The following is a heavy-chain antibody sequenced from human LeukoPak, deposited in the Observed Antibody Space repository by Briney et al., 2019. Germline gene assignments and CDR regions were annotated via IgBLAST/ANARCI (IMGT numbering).Heavy chain of an antibody. V-gene: IGHV3-21*01. CDR2: ISSSRSYI. Sequence: GGSLRLSYAASGFTFSSYSMNWVRQAPGKGLEWVSSISSSRSYIYYADSVKGRFTISRDNAKNSLYLQMNSLRAEDTAVYYCARNWVYYDFWSAPDDAFDIWGQGTMVTVSS. J-gene: IGHJ3*02. CDR1: GFTFSSYS. D-gene: IGHD3-3*01. CDR3: ARNWVYYDFWSAPDDAFDI.